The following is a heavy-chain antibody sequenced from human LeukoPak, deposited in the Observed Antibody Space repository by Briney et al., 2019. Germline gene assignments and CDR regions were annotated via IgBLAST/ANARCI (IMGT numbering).Heavy chain of an antibody. Sequence: VASVKVSCKASGYTFTSYDINWVRQATGQGLEWMGWMNPNSGNTGRAQKFQGRVTMTRDTSTSTAYMELSSLRSEDTAVYYCARTYGDLDYWGQGTLVTVSS. D-gene: IGHD4-17*01. CDR3: ARTYGDLDY. CDR2: MNPNSGNT. J-gene: IGHJ4*02. CDR1: GYTFTSYD. V-gene: IGHV1-8*01.